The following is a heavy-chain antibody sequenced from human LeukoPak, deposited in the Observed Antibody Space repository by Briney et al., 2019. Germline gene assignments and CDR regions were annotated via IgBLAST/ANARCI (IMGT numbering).Heavy chain of an antibody. D-gene: IGHD3-10*01. Sequence: GGSLRLSCAASGFTVSSNEMSWVRQAPGKGLEWVSSISGGSTYYADSRKGRFTISRDNSKNTLYLQMNSLRAEDTAVYYCAKLLMAMVRGVDIDCWGQGTLVTVSS. J-gene: IGHJ4*01. CDR2: ISGGST. CDR3: AKLLMAMVRGVDIDC. V-gene: IGHV3-38-3*01. CDR1: GFTVSSNE.